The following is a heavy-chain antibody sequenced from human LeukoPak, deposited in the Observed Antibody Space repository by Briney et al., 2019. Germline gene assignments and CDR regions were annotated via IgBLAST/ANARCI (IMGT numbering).Heavy chain of an antibody. Sequence: SETLSLTCTVSGGSISSYYWSWLRQPPGKGLEWVGYMYYSGSTNYNPSLKSRVTISVDTSKNQFSLKLSSVTAADTAVYYCARLIPSSSRPSGWFDPWGQGTLVTVSS. V-gene: IGHV4-59*08. J-gene: IGHJ5*02. D-gene: IGHD6-13*01. CDR2: MYYSGST. CDR3: ARLIPSSSRPSGWFDP. CDR1: GGSISSYY.